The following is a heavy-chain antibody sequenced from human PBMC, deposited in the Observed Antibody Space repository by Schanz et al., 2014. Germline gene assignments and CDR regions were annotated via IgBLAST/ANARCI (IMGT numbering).Heavy chain of an antibody. V-gene: IGHV3-13*04. CDR1: GFSIRNHD. Sequence: VQLVESGGGVVQFGRSLRLSCAASGFSIRNHDMHWVRQATGAGLEWVSAIGTAGDTFYLDSVKGRFTISRDNSKNTLYLQMNSLRAEDTAVYYCAREEGWGIAAAGPKHYYYGMDVWGQGTTVTVSS. CDR2: IGTAGDT. D-gene: IGHD6-13*01. CDR3: AREEGWGIAAAGPKHYYYGMDV. J-gene: IGHJ6*02.